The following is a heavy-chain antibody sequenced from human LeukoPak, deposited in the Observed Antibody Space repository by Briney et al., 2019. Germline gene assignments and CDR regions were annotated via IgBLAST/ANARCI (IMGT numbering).Heavy chain of an antibody. CDR3: ARDFVQWLVYFDY. D-gene: IGHD6-19*01. J-gene: IGHJ4*02. CDR2: INPNSGGT. CDR1: GYTFTGYY. Sequence: ASVKVSCKASGYTFTGYYMHWVRQAPGQGLEWMGRINPNSGGTNYAQKFQSRVTMTRDTSISTAYMELSRLRSDDTAVYYCARDFVQWLVYFDYGGQGTLVTVSS. V-gene: IGHV1-2*06.